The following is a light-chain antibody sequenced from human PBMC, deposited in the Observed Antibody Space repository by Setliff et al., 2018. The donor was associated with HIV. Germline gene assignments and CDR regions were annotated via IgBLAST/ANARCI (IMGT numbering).Light chain of an antibody. CDR3: SSYTSSSLYV. Sequence: QSVLTQPASVSGSPGQSITISCTGTSSDVGGYSYVSWYQHHPGKAPKLMICEVSNRPSGVSNRFSGSKSGNTASLTISGLQADDEADYYCSSYTSSSLYVFGTGTKGTVL. V-gene: IGLV2-14*01. J-gene: IGLJ1*01. CDR1: SSDVGGYSY. CDR2: EVS.